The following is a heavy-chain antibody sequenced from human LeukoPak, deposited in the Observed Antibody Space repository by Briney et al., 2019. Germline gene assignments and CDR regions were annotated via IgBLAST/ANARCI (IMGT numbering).Heavy chain of an antibody. CDR1: GFTFSSYG. J-gene: IGHJ4*02. V-gene: IGHV3-48*03. CDR3: ASPPPSYSSGWYQRY. CDR2: ISSSGSTI. Sequence: GGSLRLSCAASGFTFSSYGMNWVRQAPGKGLEWVSYISSSGSTIYYADSVKGRFTISRDNAKNSLYLQMNSLRAEDTAVYYCASPPPSYSSGWYQRYWGQGTLVTVSS. D-gene: IGHD6-19*01.